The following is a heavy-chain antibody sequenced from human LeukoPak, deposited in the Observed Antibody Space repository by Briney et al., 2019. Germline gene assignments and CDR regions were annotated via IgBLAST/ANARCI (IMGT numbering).Heavy chain of an antibody. D-gene: IGHD1-26*01. CDR1: GFTFSSYW. CDR2: IKQDGSEK. CDR3: ARARKWELLLDY. V-gene: IGHV3-7*01. Sequence: PGGSLRLSCVVSGFTFSSYWMSWVRQAPGKGLEWVANIKQDGSEKYYVDSVKGRFTISRDNAKNSLYLQMNSLRAEDTAVYYCARARKWELLLDYWGQGTLVTVSS. J-gene: IGHJ4*02.